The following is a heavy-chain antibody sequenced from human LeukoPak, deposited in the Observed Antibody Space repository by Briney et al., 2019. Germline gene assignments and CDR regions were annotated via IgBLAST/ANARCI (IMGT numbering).Heavy chain of an antibody. CDR3: ARDPFTMVRGVIGWFDP. D-gene: IGHD3-10*01. CDR2: IIPIFGTA. CDR1: GGTFSSYA. V-gene: IGHV1-69*13. J-gene: IGHJ5*02. Sequence: ASVKVSCKASGGTFSSYAISWVRQAPGQGLEWMGGIIPIFGTANYAQKFLGRVTITADESTSTAYMELSSLRSEDTAVYYCARDPFTMVRGVIGWFDPWGQGTLVTVSS.